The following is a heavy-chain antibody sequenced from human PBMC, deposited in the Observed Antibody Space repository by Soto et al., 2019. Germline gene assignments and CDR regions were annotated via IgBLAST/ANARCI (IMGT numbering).Heavy chain of an antibody. CDR2: LYSSGQI. CDR1: GGYVRSSCYY. Sequence: SETVSLTSTVSGGYVRSSCYYWSWIRQPAGKGLDWIGSLYSSGQIYRNPFIKSRVTMSDDTSKNKLSLRLSSVTAADTAVYYCARLIIAFNEPFDYWGEGTLVTVSS. V-gene: IGHV4-39*01. CDR3: ARLIIAFNEPFDY. J-gene: IGHJ4*02. D-gene: IGHD2-15*01.